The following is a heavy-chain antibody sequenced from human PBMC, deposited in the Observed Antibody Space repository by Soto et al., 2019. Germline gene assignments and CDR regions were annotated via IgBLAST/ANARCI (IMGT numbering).Heavy chain of an antibody. CDR3: ARDLLYYYDSSGYYDQQAYFDY. CDR2: ISSSSSYI. J-gene: IGHJ4*02. CDR1: GFTFSSYS. V-gene: IGHV3-21*01. D-gene: IGHD3-22*01. Sequence: LRLSCAASGFTFSSYSMNWVRQAPGKGLEWVSSISSSSSYIYYADSVKGRFTISRDNAKNSLYLQMNSLRAEDTAVYYCARDLLYYYDSSGYYDQQAYFDYWGQGTLVTVSS.